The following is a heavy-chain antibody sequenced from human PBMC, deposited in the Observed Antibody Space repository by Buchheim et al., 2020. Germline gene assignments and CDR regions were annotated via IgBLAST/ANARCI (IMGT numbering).Heavy chain of an antibody. Sequence: EVQLVESGGGLVQPGGSLRLSCAASGFTFSSYEMNWVRQAPGKGLEWVSYISSSGSTIYYADSVKGRFTISRDNAKNSLYLQTNSLRAEDTAVYYCARERRDGYNSYYFDYWGQGTL. V-gene: IGHV3-48*03. CDR2: ISSSGSTI. CDR3: ARERRDGYNSYYFDY. J-gene: IGHJ4*02. D-gene: IGHD5-24*01. CDR1: GFTFSSYE.